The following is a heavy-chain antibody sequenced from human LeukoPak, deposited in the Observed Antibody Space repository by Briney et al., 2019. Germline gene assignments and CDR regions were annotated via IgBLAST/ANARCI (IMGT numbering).Heavy chain of an antibody. Sequence: SETLSLTCTVSGGSISSYYWSWIRQPPGKGLEWIGYIYYSGSTNYNPSLKSRVTISVDTSKNQFSLKLSSVTAADTAVYYCARDAGSYSFDYWGQGTLVTVSS. V-gene: IGHV4-59*01. CDR2: IYYSGST. D-gene: IGHD1-26*01. J-gene: IGHJ4*02. CDR3: ARDAGSYSFDY. CDR1: GGSISSYY.